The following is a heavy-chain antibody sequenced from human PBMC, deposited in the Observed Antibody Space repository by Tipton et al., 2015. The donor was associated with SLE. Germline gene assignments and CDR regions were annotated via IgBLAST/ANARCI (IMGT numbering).Heavy chain of an antibody. V-gene: IGHV4-59*08. Sequence: TLSLTCNISGSPMKMYFWTWIRQAPGTVLEWIGHVSSSGSATYNPSLKSRVAISPVTSKNQVSLTLTSVTAADTAIYFCARRITSVNKGGDWLDTWGQGTLVTVSS. J-gene: IGHJ5*02. D-gene: IGHD3-10*01. CDR2: VSSSGSA. CDR3: ARRITSVNKGGDWLDT. CDR1: GSPMKMYF.